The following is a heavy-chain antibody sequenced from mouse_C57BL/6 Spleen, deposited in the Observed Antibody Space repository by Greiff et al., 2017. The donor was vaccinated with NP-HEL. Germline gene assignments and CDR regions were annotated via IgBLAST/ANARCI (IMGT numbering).Heavy chain of an antibody. J-gene: IGHJ2*01. V-gene: IGHV1-18*01. D-gene: IGHD1-1*01. CDR1: GYTFTDYY. Sequence: VQLQQSGPELVKPGASVKLPCKASGYTFTDYYMDWVKQSPGKSLEWIGDINPNNGGTIYNQKFKGKATMTVDKSSSTAYMELRSLTSEDTAVYYCAREGRTYYYGSSLDYWGQGTTLTVSS. CDR3: AREGRTYYYGSSLDY. CDR2: INPNNGGT.